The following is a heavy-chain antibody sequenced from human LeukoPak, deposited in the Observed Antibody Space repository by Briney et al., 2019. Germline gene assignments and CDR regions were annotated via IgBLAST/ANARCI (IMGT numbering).Heavy chain of an antibody. V-gene: IGHV3-30*03. J-gene: IGHJ3*02. D-gene: IGHD6-13*01. CDR2: MSNSGENT. CDR3: ARGSSWYRNAFDI. CDR1: GFTFSNAW. Sequence: PGGSLRLSCAASGFTFSNAWMSWVRQAPGKGLEWVGIMSNSGENTFYGEAVKGRFTISRDNSQNTLYLQMNSLRSEDMAVYYCARGSSWYRNAFDIWGQGTMVTVSS.